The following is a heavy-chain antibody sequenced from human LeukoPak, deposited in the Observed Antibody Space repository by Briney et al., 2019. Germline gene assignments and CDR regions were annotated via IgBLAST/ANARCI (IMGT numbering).Heavy chain of an antibody. CDR3: ARVDYYDSSGYNYYYGMDV. Sequence: GGSLRLSCAASGFTFSSYSMNWVRQAPGKGLEWVSSISSSSSYIYYADSVKGRFTISRDNAKNSLYLQMNSLRAEDTAVYYCARVDYYDSSGYNYYYGMDVWGQGTTVTVSS. D-gene: IGHD3-22*01. CDR1: GFTFSSYS. CDR2: ISSSSSYI. J-gene: IGHJ6*02. V-gene: IGHV3-21*04.